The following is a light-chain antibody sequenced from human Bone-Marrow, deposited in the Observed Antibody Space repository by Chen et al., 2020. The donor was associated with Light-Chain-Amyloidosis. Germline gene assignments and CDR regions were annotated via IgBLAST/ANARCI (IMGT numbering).Light chain of an antibody. V-gene: IGLV3-25*03. J-gene: IGLJ2*01. Sequence: SYELTQPPSVSVSPGQTARINCPGDDLPTKYAYWYQQKPGQAPVLVIHRDTERPSGISERVSGSSSGTTATLTISGVQAEDEADYHCQSADSSGTYEVIFGGGTKLTVL. CDR2: RDT. CDR1: DLPTKY. CDR3: QSADSSGTYEVI.